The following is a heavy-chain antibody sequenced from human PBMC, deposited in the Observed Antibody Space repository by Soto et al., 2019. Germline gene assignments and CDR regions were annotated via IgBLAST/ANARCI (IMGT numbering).Heavy chain of an antibody. V-gene: IGHV3-23*01. D-gene: IGHD3-22*01. CDR3: ANSPNYYDSSGYPYYFDY. Sequence: GGSLRLSCAASGFTFSSYAMSWVRQAPGKGLEWVSAISGSGGSTYYADSVKGRFTISRDNSKNTLYLQMNSLRAEDTAVYYCANSPNYYDSSGYPYYFDYWGQGXLVTVYS. CDR1: GFTFSSYA. CDR2: ISGSGGST. J-gene: IGHJ4*02.